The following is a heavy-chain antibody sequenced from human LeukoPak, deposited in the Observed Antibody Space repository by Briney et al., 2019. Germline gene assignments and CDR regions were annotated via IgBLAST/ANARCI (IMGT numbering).Heavy chain of an antibody. Sequence: PGGSLRLSCSVSGFTFSTYVMHWVRQAPGKGLEYVSAISSNGDNTYYAYSVKGRFTISRDNSKNTLYLQMSSLRADDPAVYYCVSGTGYWGQGTLVTVSS. CDR1: GFTFSTYV. V-gene: IGHV3-64D*06. CDR2: ISSNGDNT. CDR3: VSGTGY. J-gene: IGHJ4*02.